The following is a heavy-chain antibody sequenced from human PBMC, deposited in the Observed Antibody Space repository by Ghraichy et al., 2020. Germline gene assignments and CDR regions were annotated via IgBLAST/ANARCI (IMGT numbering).Heavy chain of an antibody. CDR1: GFTFSSYW. CDR3: ARGGYSSSPNWFDP. CDR2: INSDGSST. J-gene: IGHJ5*02. V-gene: IGHV3-74*01. Sequence: GGSLRLSCAASGFTFSSYWMHWVRQAPGKGLVWVSRINSDGSSTSYADSVKGRFTISRDNAKNTLYLQMNSLRAEDTAVYYCARGGYSSSPNWFDPWGQGTLVTVSS. D-gene: IGHD6-13*01.